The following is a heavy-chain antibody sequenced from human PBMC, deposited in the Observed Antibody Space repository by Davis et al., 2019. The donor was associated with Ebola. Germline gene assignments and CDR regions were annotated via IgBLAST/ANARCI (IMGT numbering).Heavy chain of an antibody. V-gene: IGHV4-34*01. CDR1: GGSFSGYY. D-gene: IGHD3-16*01. Sequence: MPGGSLRLSCAVYGGSFSGYYWSWIRQPPGMGLEWIGEINHSGSTNYNPSLKSRVTISVDTSKNQFSLKLSSVTAADTAVYYCARDHPKTYFQHWGQGTLVTVSS. CDR3: ARDHPKTYFQH. J-gene: IGHJ1*01. CDR2: INHSGST.